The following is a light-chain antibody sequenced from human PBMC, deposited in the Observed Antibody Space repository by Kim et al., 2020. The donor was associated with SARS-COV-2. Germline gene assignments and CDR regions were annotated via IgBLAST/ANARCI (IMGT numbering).Light chain of an antibody. J-gene: IGKJ1*01. CDR2: WAS. CDR1: QSVFYSSNNKNY. CDR3: QQYYNTPQT. Sequence: ATINCKSSQSVFYSSNNKNYLAWFQQKPGQPPRLLIYWASTRESGAPGRVSGSGSGTDFNLTISSLQAEDVAVYYCQQYYNTPQTFGQGTKVDIK. V-gene: IGKV4-1*01.